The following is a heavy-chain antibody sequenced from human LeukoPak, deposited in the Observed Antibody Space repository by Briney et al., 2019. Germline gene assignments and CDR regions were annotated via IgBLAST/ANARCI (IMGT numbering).Heavy chain of an antibody. CDR1: GYTFTSYD. Sequence: ASVKVSCKASGYTFTSYDINWVRQATGQGLGWMGWMNPNSGNTGYAQKFQGRVTMTRNTSISTAYMELSSLRSEDTAVYYCARAGARGAVAGRSYYYYGMDVWGQGTTVTVSS. CDR2: MNPNSGNT. V-gene: IGHV1-8*01. CDR3: ARAGARGAVAGRSYYYYGMDV. J-gene: IGHJ6*02. D-gene: IGHD6-19*01.